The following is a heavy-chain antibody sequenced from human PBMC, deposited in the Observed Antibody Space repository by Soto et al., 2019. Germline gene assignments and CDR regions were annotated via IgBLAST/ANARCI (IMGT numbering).Heavy chain of an antibody. Sequence: GGSLRLSCAASGFTFSSYWMHWVRQAPGKVLVWVSRINSDGSSTSYADSVKGRFTISRDNAKNTLYLQMNSLRAEDTAVYYCARDRTLWFGELFSYYYGMDVWGQGTTVTVSS. CDR2: INSDGSST. CDR3: ARDRTLWFGELFSYYYGMDV. CDR1: GFTFSSYW. V-gene: IGHV3-74*01. D-gene: IGHD3-10*01. J-gene: IGHJ6*02.